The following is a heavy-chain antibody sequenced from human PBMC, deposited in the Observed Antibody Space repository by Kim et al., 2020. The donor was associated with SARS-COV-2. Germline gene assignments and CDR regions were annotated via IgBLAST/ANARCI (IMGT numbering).Heavy chain of an antibody. CDR3: AKVGGYVMVRGAFYFDY. Sequence: GGSLRLSCAASGFTFSSYAMSWVRQAPGKGLEWVSAISGSGGSTYYADSVKGRFTISRDNSKNTLYLQMNSLRAEDTAVYYCAKVGGYVMVRGAFYFDYWGQGTLVTVSS. V-gene: IGHV3-23*01. CDR2: ISGSGGST. CDR1: GFTFSSYA. J-gene: IGHJ4*02. D-gene: IGHD3-10*01.